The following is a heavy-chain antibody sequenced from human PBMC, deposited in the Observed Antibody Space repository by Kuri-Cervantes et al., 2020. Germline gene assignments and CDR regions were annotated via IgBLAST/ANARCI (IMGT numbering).Heavy chain of an antibody. D-gene: IGHD2-15*01. V-gene: IGHV3-21*01. CDR2: ISSGSDYI. J-gene: IGHJ3*02. Sequence: GESLKISCAASGFTFSSYSINWVRQAPGKGLEWVSSISSGSDYIHYADSVKGRFTTSRDNAKNALYLQMNSLRAEDTAVYYCARDSRDLVVVVAATPVAFDIWGQGTMVTVSS. CDR1: GFTFSSYS. CDR3: ARDSRDLVVVVAATPVAFDI.